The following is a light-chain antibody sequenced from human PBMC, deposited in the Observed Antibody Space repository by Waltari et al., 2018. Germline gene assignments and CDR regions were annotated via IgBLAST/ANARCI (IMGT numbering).Light chain of an antibody. V-gene: IGLV2-23*02. CDR1: SSDVGRYDF. CDR3: CSYAGNYIWV. Sequence: QSALTQPAAVSGSPGQSVTISCTGASSDVGRYDFVSWYQQHPGNAPKLVISDVNNRPSGVSDRFSGSKSGDTASLTISGLHVEDEADYYCCSYAGNYIWVFGGGTRLTVL. CDR2: DVN. J-gene: IGLJ3*02.